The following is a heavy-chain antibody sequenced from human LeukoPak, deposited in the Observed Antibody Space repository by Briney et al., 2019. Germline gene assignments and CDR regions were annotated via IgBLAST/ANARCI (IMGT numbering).Heavy chain of an antibody. D-gene: IGHD5-24*01. Sequence: SETLSLTCTVSGDSLSSGTYYWSWLRQHPGKGLEWIGYIYRSGSTYYTPSLRSRVTMSVDTSKNQFSLKLSSVTAADTAVYYCARIEMTTRKIDYWGQGTLVTVSS. CDR1: GDSLSSGTYY. CDR2: IYRSGST. J-gene: IGHJ4*02. V-gene: IGHV4-31*03. CDR3: ARIEMTTRKIDY.